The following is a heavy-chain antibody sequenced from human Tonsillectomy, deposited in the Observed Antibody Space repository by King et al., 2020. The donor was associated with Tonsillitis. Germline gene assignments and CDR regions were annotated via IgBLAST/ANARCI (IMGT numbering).Heavy chain of an antibody. V-gene: IGHV2-5*02. CDR1: GFSLSTNGVG. Sequence: TLKESGPTLVKPTQTLTLTCTFSGFSLSTNGVGVGWIRQPPGKALEWLALIHWDDDKRYSPSLKSRLTITKDTSKNQVVLTMTNMDPVDTATYYCAHYDTLDENLGYWGQGTLVTVSS. CDR3: AHYDTLDENLGY. J-gene: IGHJ4*02. CDR2: IHWDDDK. D-gene: IGHD3-9*01.